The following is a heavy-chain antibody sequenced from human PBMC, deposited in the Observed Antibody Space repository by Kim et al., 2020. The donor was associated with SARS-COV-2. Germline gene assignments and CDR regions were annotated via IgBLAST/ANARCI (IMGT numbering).Heavy chain of an antibody. CDR1: EFTFSNYG. Sequence: GGSLRLSCEVSEFTFSNYGMHWVRQAPGKGLEWVASISYDGKNKNYADSVEGRFTISRDNSKNTLYLQMNSLRVEDTALYYCAIRNFYGSGTHGPGVWGQGTTVTVYS. CDR3: AIRNFYGSGTHGPGV. V-gene: IGHV3-33*05. CDR2: ISYDGKNK. J-gene: IGHJ6*02. D-gene: IGHD3-10*01.